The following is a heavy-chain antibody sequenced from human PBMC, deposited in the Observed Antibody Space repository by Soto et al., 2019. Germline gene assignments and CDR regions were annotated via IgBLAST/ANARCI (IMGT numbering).Heavy chain of an antibody. CDR3: ARDNSPSYDFWGRTDNWFDP. CDR1: GYTFTSYY. J-gene: IGHJ5*02. Sequence: QVQLVQSGAEVKKPGASVKVSCKASGYTFTSYYMHWVRQAPGQGLEWMGIINPSGGSTSYAQKFKGRVTMTRDTSTSTVYMELSSLRSEDTAVYYCARDNSPSYDFWGRTDNWFDPWGQGTLVTVSS. V-gene: IGHV1-46*01. D-gene: IGHD3-3*01. CDR2: INPSGGST.